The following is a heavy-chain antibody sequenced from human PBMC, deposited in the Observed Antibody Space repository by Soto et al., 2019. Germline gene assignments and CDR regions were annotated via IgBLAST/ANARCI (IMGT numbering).Heavy chain of an antibody. CDR3: ARDGAGIVVVPAGSRGAFDI. CDR2: TYYRSKWYN. D-gene: IGHD2-2*01. CDR1: GDSVSSNSAA. V-gene: IGHV6-1*01. J-gene: IGHJ3*02. Sequence: PLQTLSLTCAISGDSVSSNSAAWYWIRQSPSRGLEWLGRTYYRSKWYNDYAVSVKSRITINPDTSKNQFSLQLNSVTPEDTAVYYCARDGAGIVVVPAGSRGAFDIWGQGTMVTVSS.